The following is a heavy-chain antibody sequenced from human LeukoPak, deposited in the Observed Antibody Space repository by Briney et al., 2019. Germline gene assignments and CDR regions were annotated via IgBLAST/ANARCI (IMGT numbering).Heavy chain of an antibody. V-gene: IGHV1-18*01. CDR2: ISAYNGNT. CDR1: GYTFTSYG. D-gene: IGHD3-10*01. J-gene: IGHJ5*02. CDR3: ARVLWFGHLYNWFDP. Sequence: GASVKVSCKASGYTFTSYGISWVRQAPGQGLEWMGWISAYNGNTNYAQKLQGRVTITWDTSATTAYMELNSLRSEDTAVYYCARVLWFGHLYNWFDPWGQGTLVTVSS.